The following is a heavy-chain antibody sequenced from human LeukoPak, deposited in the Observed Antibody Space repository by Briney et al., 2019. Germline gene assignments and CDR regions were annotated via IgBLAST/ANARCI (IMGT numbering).Heavy chain of an antibody. CDR3: AARAASDTAMVTFDY. CDR1: GYTFTSYY. D-gene: IGHD5-18*01. J-gene: IGHJ4*02. Sequence: ASVKVSCKASGYTFTSYYMHWVRQAPGQGLEWMGIINPSGGSTSYAQKFQGRVTMTRDTSTSTVYMELSSLRSEDTAVYYCAARAASDTAMVTFDYWGQGTLVTVSS. V-gene: IGHV1-46*01. CDR2: INPSGGST.